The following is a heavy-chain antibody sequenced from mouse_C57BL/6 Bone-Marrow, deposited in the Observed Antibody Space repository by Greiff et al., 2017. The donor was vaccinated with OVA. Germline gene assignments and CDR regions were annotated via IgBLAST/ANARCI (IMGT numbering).Heavy chain of an antibody. CDR3: ARSITTVPQNFDY. CDR2: IDPANGNT. J-gene: IGHJ2*01. Sequence: VQLQQSVAELVRPGASVKLSCTASGFNIKNTHMHWVKQRPEQGLEWIGRIDPANGNTKYAPKFQGKATITADTSSNTAYLQLSSLTSEDTAIYYCARSITTVPQNFDYWGQGTTLTVSS. D-gene: IGHD1-1*01. V-gene: IGHV14-3*01. CDR1: GFNIKNTH.